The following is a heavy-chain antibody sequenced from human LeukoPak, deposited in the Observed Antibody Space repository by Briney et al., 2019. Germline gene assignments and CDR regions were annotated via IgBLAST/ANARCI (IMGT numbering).Heavy chain of an antibody. J-gene: IGHJ6*02. CDR1: GFTFSGSA. Sequence: GGSLRLSCAASGFTFSGSAMHWVRQASGKGLEWVGRIRSKANSYATAYAASVKGRFTISRDDSKNTAYLQMNSLKTEDTAVYYCTRRRDGYRDYYYGMDVWGQGTTVTVSS. V-gene: IGHV3-73*01. CDR2: IRSKANSYAT. CDR3: TRRRDGYRDYYYGMDV. D-gene: IGHD5-24*01.